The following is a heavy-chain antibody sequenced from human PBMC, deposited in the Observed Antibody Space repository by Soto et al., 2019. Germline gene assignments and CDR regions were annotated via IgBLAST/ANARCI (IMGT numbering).Heavy chain of an antibody. Sequence: GGSLRLSGAASGFTFSSYTMNWVRQAPGKGLEWVSSISSSSSYIYYADSVKGRFTISRDNAKNSLYLQMNSLRAEDTAVYYCARDGTVTSFDYWGQGTLVTVSS. D-gene: IGHD4-17*01. V-gene: IGHV3-21*01. J-gene: IGHJ4*02. CDR2: ISSSSSYI. CDR3: ARDGTVTSFDY. CDR1: GFTFSSYT.